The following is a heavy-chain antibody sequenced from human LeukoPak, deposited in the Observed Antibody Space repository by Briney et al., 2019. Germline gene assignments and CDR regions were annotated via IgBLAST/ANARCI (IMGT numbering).Heavy chain of an antibody. J-gene: IGHJ4*02. Sequence: PGGSLRLSCAASGFTFSDSYMTWIRQAPGKGLEWVSYISNSGSSIYYADSVKGRFTTSRDNAKSSLYLQMNSLRAEDTAVYYCARDLSGIAGYTYGRGIDYWGQGTLVTASS. D-gene: IGHD5-18*01. CDR1: GFTFSDSY. CDR3: ARDLSGIAGYTYGRGIDY. V-gene: IGHV3-11*04. CDR2: ISNSGSSI.